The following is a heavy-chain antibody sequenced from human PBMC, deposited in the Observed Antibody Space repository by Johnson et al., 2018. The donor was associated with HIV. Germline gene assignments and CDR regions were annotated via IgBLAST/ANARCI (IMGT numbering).Heavy chain of an antibody. CDR2: ISWNSANI. D-gene: IGHD1-26*01. V-gene: IGHV3-9*01. CDR3: ARDDRRSGSQWGYAFDI. Sequence: VQLVESGGGLVQPGRSLRLSCAASGFTFDDYGMHWVRQAPGKGLEWVSGISWNSANIGYADSVKGRFTTSRDNAKNSLDLQMNSLRAEDTALYYCARDDRRSGSQWGYAFDIWGQGTMVTVSS. CDR1: GFTFDDYG. J-gene: IGHJ3*02.